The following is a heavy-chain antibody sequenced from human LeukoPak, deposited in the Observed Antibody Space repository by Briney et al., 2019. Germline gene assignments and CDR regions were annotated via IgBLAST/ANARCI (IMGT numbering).Heavy chain of an antibody. CDR3: ARGVEPLAANTLAY. V-gene: IGHV3-53*01. D-gene: IGHD1-14*01. Sequence: GGSLRLSCAASGFTVITNDMTWVRQAPGKGLEWVSVLYSDGNTKYADSVQGRFTISRDNSKNTLYLEANSLSPDDTAVYYCARGVEPLAANTLAYRGQGTLVTVSS. J-gene: IGHJ4*02. CDR1: GFTVITND. CDR2: LYSDGNT.